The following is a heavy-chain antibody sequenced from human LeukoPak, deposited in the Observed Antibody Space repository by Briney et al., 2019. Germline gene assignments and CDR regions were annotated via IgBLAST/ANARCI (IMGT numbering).Heavy chain of an antibody. V-gene: IGHV3-64D*06. Sequence: PGGSQRLSCSVSGFTFSIYAMHWVRQAPGKGLEYVSAISDNGVGTYYADSVKGRFTISRDNSRNTMWLQMSNLRVEDTAVYYCVIDPYYYDSSGYQGIWGQGTLVTVSS. CDR3: VIDPYYYDSSGYQGI. J-gene: IGHJ4*02. D-gene: IGHD3-22*01. CDR1: GFTFSIYA. CDR2: ISDNGVGT.